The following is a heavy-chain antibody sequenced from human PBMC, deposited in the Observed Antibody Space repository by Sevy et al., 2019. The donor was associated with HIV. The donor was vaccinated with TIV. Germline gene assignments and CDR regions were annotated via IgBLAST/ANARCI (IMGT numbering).Heavy chain of an antibody. CDR1: GGSISSANYY. J-gene: IGHJ4*02. CDR3: ARETGDCSSTSCYEGVFDY. CDR2: IYTSGST. D-gene: IGHD2-2*01. Sequence: SETLSLTCTVSGGSISSANYYWSWIRQPAGKGLEWIGRIYTSGSTNYNPSLRSRVTISVDTSKNQFSLKLSSVTAADTAVYYCARETGDCSSTSCYEGVFDYWGQGTLVTVSS. V-gene: IGHV4-61*02.